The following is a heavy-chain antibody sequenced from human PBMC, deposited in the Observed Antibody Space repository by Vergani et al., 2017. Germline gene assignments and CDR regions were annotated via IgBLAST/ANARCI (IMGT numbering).Heavy chain of an antibody. D-gene: IGHD4-17*01. V-gene: IGHV4-31*03. CDR2: IYYSGST. Sequence: QVQLQESGPGLVKPSQTLSLTCTVSGGSISSGGYYWSWIRQHPGKGLEWIGYIYYSGSTYYNPSLKSRVTISVDTSKNQFSLKLSSVTAADTAVYYCARRRPADYGDPGWFDPWGQGTLVTVSS. CDR1: GGSISSGGYY. J-gene: IGHJ5*02. CDR3: ARRRPADYGDPGWFDP.